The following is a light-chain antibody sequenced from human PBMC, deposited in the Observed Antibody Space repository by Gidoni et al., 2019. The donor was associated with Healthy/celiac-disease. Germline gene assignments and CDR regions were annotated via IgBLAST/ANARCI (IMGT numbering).Light chain of an antibody. Sequence: DIVLTQSPDSLAVSLGERATINCKSSQSVLYSSNNKNYLAWYQQKPGQPPKLLIYWAATGNPGSLTDSVAAGLGKISLSLSEDVAVYYCQQYYSTPRTFGQGTKVEIK. CDR1: QSVLYSSNNKNY. J-gene: IGKJ1*01. V-gene: IGKV4-1*01. CDR2: WAA. CDR3: QQYYSTPRT.